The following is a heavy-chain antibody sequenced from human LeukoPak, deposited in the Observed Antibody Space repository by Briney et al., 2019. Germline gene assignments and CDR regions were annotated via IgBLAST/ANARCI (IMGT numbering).Heavy chain of an antibody. Sequence: GASVKVSCKASGYTFTGYYMHWVRQAPGQGLEWMGWINPNSGGTNYAQKFQGRVTMTRDTSISTAYMELSRLRSDDTAVYYCARAQGTVRGVIIKPFDYWGQGTLVTVSS. V-gene: IGHV1-2*02. J-gene: IGHJ4*02. CDR1: GYTFTGYY. CDR3: ARAQGTVRGVIIKPFDY. D-gene: IGHD3-10*01. CDR2: INPNSGGT.